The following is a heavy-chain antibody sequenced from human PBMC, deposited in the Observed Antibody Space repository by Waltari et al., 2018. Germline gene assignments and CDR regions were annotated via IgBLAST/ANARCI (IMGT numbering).Heavy chain of an antibody. CDR2: FYPEDGET. Sequence: QVQLVQSGAEVKKPGASVKVSCKVSGYTLTELSMHWVRQAPGKGLEWMGGFYPEDGETIYAQKFQVRVIITRDTSASTVYMELSSLRSEDTALYYCARETGYSSSWCPGYWGQGTLVTVFS. J-gene: IGHJ4*02. D-gene: IGHD6-13*01. CDR1: GYTLTELS. V-gene: IGHV1-24*01. CDR3: ARETGYSSSWCPGY.